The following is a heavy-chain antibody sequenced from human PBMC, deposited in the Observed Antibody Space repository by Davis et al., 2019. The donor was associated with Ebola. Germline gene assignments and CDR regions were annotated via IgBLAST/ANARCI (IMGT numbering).Heavy chain of an antibody. CDR1: GFTFSTYP. D-gene: IGHD1/OR15-1a*01. V-gene: IGHV3-23*01. CDR2: IGDSGDGT. J-gene: IGHJ4*02. CDR3: AQGTICPFW. Sequence: GESLKISCTASGFTFSTYPMTWIRQVPGKGLDWVSTIGDSGDGTHYADSVKGRFTISRDNSKNPLYLQMNSLRVEDTAVYYCAQGTICPFWWGQGTLVTVSS.